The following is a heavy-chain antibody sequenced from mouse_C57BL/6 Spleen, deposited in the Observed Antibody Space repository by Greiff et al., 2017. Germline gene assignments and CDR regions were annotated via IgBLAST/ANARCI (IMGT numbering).Heavy chain of an antibody. CDR2: INPYNGGT. D-gene: IGHD1-1*01. CDR3: ARSLLLRYQTWFAY. V-gene: IGHV1-19*01. CDR1: GYTFTDYY. Sequence: DVQLQQSGPVLVKPGASVKMSCKASGYTFTDYYMNWVKQSHGKSLEWIGVINPYNGGTSYNQKFKGKATLTVDKSSSTAYMELNSLTSEDSAVYYCARSLLLRYQTWFAYWGQGTLVTVSA. J-gene: IGHJ3*01.